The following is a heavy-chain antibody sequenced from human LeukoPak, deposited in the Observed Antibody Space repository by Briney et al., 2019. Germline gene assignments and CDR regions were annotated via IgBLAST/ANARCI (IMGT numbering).Heavy chain of an antibody. D-gene: IGHD3-9*01. Sequence: GGSLRLSCAASGFSFSGYGMHWVRQAPGKGLEWVTYIQYDGTQYYADSVKGRFTISRDNSKNTLYLQMNSLRAEDTAVYYCARVLRYFDWSRDAFDIRGQGTMVTVSS. CDR3: ARVLRYFDWSRDAFDI. CDR2: IQYDGTQ. V-gene: IGHV3-30*02. J-gene: IGHJ3*02. CDR1: GFSFSGYG.